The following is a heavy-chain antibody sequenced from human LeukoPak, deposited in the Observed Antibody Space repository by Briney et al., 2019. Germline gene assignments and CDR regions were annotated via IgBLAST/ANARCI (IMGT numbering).Heavy chain of an antibody. Sequence: GGSLRLSCAASGFTFSSHWMHWVRQAPGKGLVWVSRINSDGSSISYADSVKGRFTISRDNAKNTLYLQMNSLRAEDTAVYYCARVRYGSGSYDYWGQGTLVTVSS. CDR3: ARVRYGSGSYDY. J-gene: IGHJ4*02. V-gene: IGHV3-74*01. CDR1: GFTFSSHW. D-gene: IGHD3-10*01. CDR2: INSDGSSI.